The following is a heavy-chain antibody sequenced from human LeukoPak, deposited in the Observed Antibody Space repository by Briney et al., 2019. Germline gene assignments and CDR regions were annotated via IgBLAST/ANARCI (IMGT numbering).Heavy chain of an antibody. CDR1: GFTFSSYN. CDR3: ATNGRGLWISRDIVVVPAATHPARDPVLEDY. V-gene: IGHV3-21*01. Sequence: PGGSLRLSCAASGFTFSSYNMNWVRQAPGKGLEWVSSISSSSNYIYYADSVKGRFTISRDNAKNSLYLQMNSLRAEDTAVYYCATNGRGLWISRDIVVVPAATHPARDPVLEDYWGQGTLVTVSS. D-gene: IGHD2-2*01. CDR2: ISSSSNYI. J-gene: IGHJ4*02.